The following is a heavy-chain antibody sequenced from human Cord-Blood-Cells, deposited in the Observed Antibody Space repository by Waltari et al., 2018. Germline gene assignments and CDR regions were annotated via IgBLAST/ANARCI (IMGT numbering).Heavy chain of an antibody. CDR2: IIPIFGTA. J-gene: IGHJ4*02. CDR3: ARGSHYDILTGYYDY. V-gene: IGHV1-69*01. Sequence: QVQLVQSGAEVKKPGSSVKVSCTASGGTFSSYAISWVRQAPGQGLEWMGVIIPIFGTANYAQKFQGRVTITADESPSTAYMELSSLRSEDTAVYYCARGSHYDILTGYYDYWGQGTLVTVSS. CDR1: GGTFSSYA. D-gene: IGHD3-9*01.